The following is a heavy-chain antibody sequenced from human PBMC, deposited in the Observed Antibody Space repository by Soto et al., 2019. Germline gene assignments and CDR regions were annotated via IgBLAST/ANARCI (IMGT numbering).Heavy chain of an antibody. D-gene: IGHD6-19*01. V-gene: IGHV3-72*01. CDR3: TRGYSGVSIYAFDV. CDR2: SANKANSYTT. Sequence: EVQLVESGGGLVQPGGSLRLSCVASGFTFSDQYIDWVRQAPGKGLEWVGRSANKANSYTTEYAASVQGRFTISRDYSKNSLYLQMNSLKTEDTAVYSCTRGYSGVSIYAFDVWGQGTMVTVSS. J-gene: IGHJ3*01. CDR1: GFTFSDQY.